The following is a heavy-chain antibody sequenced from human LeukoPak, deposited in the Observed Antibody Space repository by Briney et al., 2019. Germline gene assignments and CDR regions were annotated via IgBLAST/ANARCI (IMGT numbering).Heavy chain of an antibody. CDR3: AFARPGIAAAGTWFDP. V-gene: IGHV1-69*13. J-gene: IGHJ5*02. Sequence: SVKVSCKASGGIFSSNAISWVRQAPGQGLEWMGGIIPIFGSANYAQKFQGRVTITADESTSTAYMELSSLRSEDTAVYYCAFARPGIAAAGTWFDPWGQGTLVTVSS. D-gene: IGHD6-13*01. CDR2: IIPIFGSA. CDR1: GGIFSSNA.